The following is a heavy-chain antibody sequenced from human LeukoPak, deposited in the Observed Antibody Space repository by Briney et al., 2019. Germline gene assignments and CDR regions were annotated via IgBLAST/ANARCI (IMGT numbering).Heavy chain of an antibody. Sequence: SVKVSCKASGGTFSSYAISWVRQAPGQGLEWMGGIIPIFGTANYAQKFQGRVTITADESTSTAYMELSSLRSEDTAVYYCAREGDSSSWSDAFDIWGQGTMVTVSS. J-gene: IGHJ3*02. CDR2: IIPIFGTA. CDR3: AREGDSSSWSDAFDI. D-gene: IGHD6-13*01. V-gene: IGHV1-69*01. CDR1: GGTFSSYA.